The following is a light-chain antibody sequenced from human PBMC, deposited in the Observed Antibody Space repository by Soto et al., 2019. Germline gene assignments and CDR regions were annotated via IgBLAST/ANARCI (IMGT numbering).Light chain of an antibody. CDR1: QSVSSSY. J-gene: IGKJ5*01. CDR2: GAS. Sequence: LENSPGALSLSPIERSSLSCLASQSVSSSYLDWYQQKPGQAPRLLIDGASSSATGTPDRFSGSGSGTDSTLIISILEPEDSAVYYRQQYASPLVTFGEGTRLEIK. CDR3: QQYASPLVT. V-gene: IGKV3-20*01.